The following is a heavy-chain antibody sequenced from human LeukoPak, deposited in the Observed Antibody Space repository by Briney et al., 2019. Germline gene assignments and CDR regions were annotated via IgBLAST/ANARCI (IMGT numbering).Heavy chain of an antibody. J-gene: IGHJ5*02. D-gene: IGHD4-17*01. V-gene: IGHV4-39*01. Sequence: SETLSLTCTVSGGSISSSSYYWGWIRQPPGKGLEWIGSIYYSGSTYYNPSHKSRVTISVDTSKNQFSLKLSSVTAADTAVYYCAGSFTVNWFDPWGQGTLVTVSS. CDR2: IYYSGST. CDR3: AGSFTVNWFDP. CDR1: GGSISSSSYY.